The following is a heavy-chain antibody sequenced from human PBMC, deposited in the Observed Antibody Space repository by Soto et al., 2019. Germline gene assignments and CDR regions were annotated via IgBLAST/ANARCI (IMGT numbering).Heavy chain of an antibody. D-gene: IGHD3-3*01. CDR2: FDPEDGET. CDR3: ATDTDGYYDFWY. CDR1: GYTITELS. Sequence: GASVKVSCKVSGYTITELSMHWVRQAPGKGLEWMGGFDPEDGETIYAQKFQGRVTMTEDTSTDTAYMELSSLRSEDTAVYYCATDTDGYYDFWYWGQGTLVTVSS. J-gene: IGHJ4*02. V-gene: IGHV1-24*01.